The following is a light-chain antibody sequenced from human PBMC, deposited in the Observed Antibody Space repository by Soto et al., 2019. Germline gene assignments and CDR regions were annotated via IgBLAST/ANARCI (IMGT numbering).Light chain of an antibody. CDR2: VAS. V-gene: IGKV1-9*01. J-gene: IGKJ4*02. Sequence: IQLTQCPSFLSASIGDRVTITCRASQDFSNYLAWYQQTPGEAPKLVIYVASTLHSGLTSRFIGSGSGTEFTLTINSLQPEDLATHYFQKLNRLPLTFGGGTKVDI. CDR1: QDFSNY. CDR3: QKLNRLPLT.